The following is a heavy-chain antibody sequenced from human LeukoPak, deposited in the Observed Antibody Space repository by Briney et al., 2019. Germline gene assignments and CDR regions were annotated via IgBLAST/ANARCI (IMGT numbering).Heavy chain of an antibody. V-gene: IGHV4-31*03. D-gene: IGHD1-14*01. CDR3: AREPPGRYAFDM. J-gene: IGHJ3*02. Sequence: PSQTLSLTCTVSGGSISSGVYYWNWIRQHPGKGLEWIGYIYYSGSTYYNPSLKSRVIISVDTSKNQFSLKLSSVTAADTAVYYCAREPPGRYAFDMWGQGTTVTVSS. CDR1: GGSISSGVYY. CDR2: IYYSGST.